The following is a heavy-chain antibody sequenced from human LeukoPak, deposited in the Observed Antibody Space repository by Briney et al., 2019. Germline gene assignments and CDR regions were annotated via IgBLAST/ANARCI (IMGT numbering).Heavy chain of an antibody. CDR3: ARHMARGVIDY. J-gene: IGHJ4*02. CDR1: GGSISSYY. V-gene: IGHV4-59*01. Sequence: PSETLSLTCTVSGGSISSYYWSWIRQPPGKGLEWIGYIYYSGSTNYNPSLKSRVTISVDTSKNQLSLKLSSVTAADTAVYYCARHMARGVIDYWGQGTLVTVSS. D-gene: IGHD3-10*01. CDR2: IYYSGST.